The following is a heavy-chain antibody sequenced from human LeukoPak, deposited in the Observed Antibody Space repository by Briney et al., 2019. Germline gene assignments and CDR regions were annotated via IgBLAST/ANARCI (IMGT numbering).Heavy chain of an antibody. CDR3: ARDEYYYDSSGYLTTAGFDY. V-gene: IGHV3-21*01. CDR1: GFTFSSYS. J-gene: IGHJ4*02. D-gene: IGHD3-22*01. CDR2: ISSSSSYI. Sequence: GGSLRLSCAASGFTFSSYSMNWVRQAPGKGLEWVSSISSSSSYIYYADSVKGRFTISRDNAKNSLYLQMNSLRAEDTAWYYCARDEYYYDSSGYLTTAGFDYWGQGTLVTVSS.